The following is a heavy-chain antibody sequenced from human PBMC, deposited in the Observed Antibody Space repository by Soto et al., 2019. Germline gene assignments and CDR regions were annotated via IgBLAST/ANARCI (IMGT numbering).Heavy chain of an antibody. Sequence: EVQLVESGGGLVQPGRSLRLSCAASGFSFDDYAMHWVRQAPGKGLEWVSGISGNGGSIGYADSVKGRFTISRGNAKNSLYLQRSSLRAEDTALYDCAKDGYYDSSGYWGGAFHIWGQGTMVTVSS. J-gene: IGHJ3*02. CDR2: ISGNGGSI. CDR1: GFSFDDYA. CDR3: AKDGYYDSSGYWGGAFHI. D-gene: IGHD3-22*01. V-gene: IGHV3-9*01.